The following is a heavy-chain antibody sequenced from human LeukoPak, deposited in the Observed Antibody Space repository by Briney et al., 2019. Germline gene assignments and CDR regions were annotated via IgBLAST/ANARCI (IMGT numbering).Heavy chain of an antibody. CDR3: AKSLWGGFDY. CDR1: GFTFSGYA. Sequence: PGGSLRLSCAASGFTFSGYAMSRVRQAPGKGLEWVSGISGSGGSTYSADSVKGRFTISRDNSKNTLYLQMNSLRAEDTAVYYCAKSLWGGFDYWGQGTLVAVSS. J-gene: IGHJ4*02. CDR2: ISGSGGST. V-gene: IGHV3-23*01. D-gene: IGHD3-10*01.